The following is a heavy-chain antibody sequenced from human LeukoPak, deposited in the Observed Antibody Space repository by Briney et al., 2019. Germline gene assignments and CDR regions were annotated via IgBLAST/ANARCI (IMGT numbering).Heavy chain of an antibody. Sequence: GGSLRLSCAGSGFTFSGYAMSWVRQPPGKGLEWVSAISGSDGSTYYADSVKGRFTISRDNAKSSLYLQMNSLRAEDTAVYYCATRIAARPFEYWGQGTLVTVS. CDR1: GFTFSGYA. CDR2: ISGSDGST. V-gene: IGHV3-23*01. D-gene: IGHD6-6*01. CDR3: ATRIAARPFEY. J-gene: IGHJ4*02.